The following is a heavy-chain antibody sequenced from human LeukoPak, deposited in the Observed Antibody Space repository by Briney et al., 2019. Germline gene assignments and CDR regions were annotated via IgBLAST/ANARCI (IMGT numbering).Heavy chain of an antibody. CDR1: GGSFSGYY. V-gene: IGHV4-34*01. D-gene: IGHD3/OR15-3a*01. J-gene: IGHJ4*02. CDR2: IQYSGNT. CDR3: ARENWTGLFGRAHDY. Sequence: SETLSLTCAVYGGSFSGYYWGWIRQPPGKGLEWMGSIQYSGNTYYNPSLKSRVTISVDTSKNQFSLKLSSVTAADTAVYYCARENWTGLFGRAHDYWGQGTLVTVSS.